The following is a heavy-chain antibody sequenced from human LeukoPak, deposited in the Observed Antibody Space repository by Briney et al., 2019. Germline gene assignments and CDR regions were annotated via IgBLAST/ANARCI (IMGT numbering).Heavy chain of an antibody. CDR2: ISSSASYI. V-gene: IGHV3-21*01. CDR3: ARDSVYCTSTSCYLDY. CDR1: GFTFSSYA. D-gene: IGHD2-2*01. J-gene: IGHJ4*02. Sequence: GGSLRLSCVGSGFTFSSYAMNWVRQAPGKGLEWVSSISSSASYIYYADSVRGRLTISRDNAKNSLYLQMNSLRAEDTAVYYCARDSVYCTSTSCYLDYWGQGTLVTVSS.